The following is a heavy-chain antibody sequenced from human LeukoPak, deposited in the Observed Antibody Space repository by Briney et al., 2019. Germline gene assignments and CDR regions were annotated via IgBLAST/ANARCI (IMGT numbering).Heavy chain of an antibody. J-gene: IGHJ4*02. CDR1: GFTFSSYW. V-gene: IGHV3-7*01. CDR2: IKQDGSEK. CDR3: ARDPSPAALPFDY. D-gene: IGHD2-2*01. Sequence: PGGSLRLSCAASGFTFSSYWMSWVRQAPGKGLEWVANIKQDGSEKYCVDSVKGRFTISRDNAKNSLYLQMNSLRAEDTAVYYCARDPSPAALPFDYWGQGTLVTVSS.